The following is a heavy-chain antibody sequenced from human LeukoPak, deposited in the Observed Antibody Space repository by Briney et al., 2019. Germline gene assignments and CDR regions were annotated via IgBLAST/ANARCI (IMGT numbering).Heavy chain of an antibody. CDR3: ARAGIAAAGILAY. CDR2: IYYSGNT. V-gene: IGHV4-59*12. J-gene: IGHJ4*02. D-gene: IGHD6-13*01. Sequence: SETLSLTCTVSGDSISNYYWSWIRQPPGKGLEWIGYIYYSGNTNYNPSLESRVTISVDKSKNQFSLKLSSVTAADTAVYYCARAGIAAAGILAYWGQGTLVTVSS. CDR1: GDSISNYY.